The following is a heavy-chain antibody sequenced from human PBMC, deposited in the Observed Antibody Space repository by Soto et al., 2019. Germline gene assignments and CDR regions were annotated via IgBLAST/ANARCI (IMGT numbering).Heavy chain of an antibody. CDR1: GYTFTING. J-gene: IGHJ6*02. D-gene: IGHD2-8*02. CDR2: INPSSGST. Sequence: ASVKVSCKASGYTFTINGISWVRQAPGQGLEWMGRINPSSGSTSYAQKFQGRVTMTRDTSTSTVYMELSSLRSEDTAVYYCARDLVPTKYPRMDYYYYGMDVWGQGTTVTVSS. CDR3: ARDLVPTKYPRMDYYYYGMDV. V-gene: IGHV1-46*01.